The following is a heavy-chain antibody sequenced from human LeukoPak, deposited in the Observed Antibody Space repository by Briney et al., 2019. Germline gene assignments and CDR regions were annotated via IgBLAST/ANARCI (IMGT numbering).Heavy chain of an antibody. V-gene: IGHV3-23*01. CDR3: AKDIVVVAAATGGAFDI. D-gene: IGHD2-15*01. CDR2: ISGSGGST. J-gene: IGHJ3*02. Sequence: GGSLRLSCAASGFTFSSYAMSWVRQAPGKGLEWVSAISGSGGSTYYADSVKGRFTISRDNSKNTLYLQMNSLRAEDTAVYYCAKDIVVVAAATGGAFDIWGQGTMVTVSS. CDR1: GFTFSSYA.